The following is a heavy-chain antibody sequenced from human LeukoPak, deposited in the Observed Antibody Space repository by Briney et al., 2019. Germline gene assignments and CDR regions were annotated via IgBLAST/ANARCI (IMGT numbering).Heavy chain of an antibody. J-gene: IGHJ4*02. CDR3: AKAERVAPFDS. D-gene: IGHD2-15*01. Sequence: PGGSLRLSCAASGFTFDDYAMHWVRQAPGKGLEWVSGISGSGGSTYYADSVKGRFTISRDNSKNTLYLQMNSLRAEDTAAYYCAKAERVAPFDSWGQGTLVTVSS. V-gene: IGHV3-23*01. CDR2: ISGSGGST. CDR1: GFTFDDYA.